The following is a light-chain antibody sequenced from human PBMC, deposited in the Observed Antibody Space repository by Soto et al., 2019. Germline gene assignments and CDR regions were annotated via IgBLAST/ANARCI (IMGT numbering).Light chain of an antibody. CDR2: GAS. Sequence: EIVLTQYPGTLSLSPGERATLSCRGSQSVSSSYLAWYQQKPGQAPRLLIYGASSGATGIPDRFSGSGSGTDFTLTISRLEPEDFAVYYCQQYGSSPTWTFGQGTKVDIK. CDR1: QSVSSSY. J-gene: IGKJ1*01. CDR3: QQYGSSPTWT. V-gene: IGKV3-20*01.